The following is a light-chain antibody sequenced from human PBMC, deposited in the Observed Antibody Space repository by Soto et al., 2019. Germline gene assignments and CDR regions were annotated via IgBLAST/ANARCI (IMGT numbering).Light chain of an antibody. J-gene: IGKJ1*01. Sequence: DIQMTQSPSTLSASVGDRVTITCRASQSISSWLAWYQQKPGKAPKLLIYKASSLESGVPSRFSGSGSGTEFTLTISSLQPDDFSTSYCQHYNSYRTSGQGTKVEIK. CDR1: QSISSW. CDR3: QHYNSYRT. V-gene: IGKV1-5*03. CDR2: KAS.